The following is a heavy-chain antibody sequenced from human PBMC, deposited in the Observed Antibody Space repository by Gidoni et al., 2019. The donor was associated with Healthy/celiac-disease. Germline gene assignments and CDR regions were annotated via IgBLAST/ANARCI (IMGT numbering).Heavy chain of an antibody. CDR1: GFPVSSYG. CDR3: ARGGEGATDYFDY. Sequence: QVQLVESGGGVVQPGRSLRLSCAAPGFPVSSYGMHWVRQAPGKGLEWVAVIWYDGSNKYYADSVKGRFTISRDNSKNTLYLQMNSLRAEDTAVYYCARGGEGATDYFDYWGQGTLVTVSS. CDR2: IWYDGSNK. J-gene: IGHJ4*02. V-gene: IGHV3-33*01. D-gene: IGHD1-26*01.